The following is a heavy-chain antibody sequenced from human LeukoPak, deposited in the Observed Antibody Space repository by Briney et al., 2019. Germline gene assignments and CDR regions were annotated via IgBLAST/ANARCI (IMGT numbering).Heavy chain of an antibody. J-gene: IGHJ6*03. CDR1: GGSISSGSYY. V-gene: IGHV4-61*01. D-gene: IGHD2-2*01. CDR3: ARVGCSSTSCYSRHWNYYYMDV. CDR2: IYYSGST. Sequence: SETLSLTCTVSGGSISSGSYYWSWIRQPPGKGLEWIGYIYYSGSTNYNPSLKSRVTISVDTSKNQFSLKLSSVTAADTAVYYCARVGCSSTSCYSRHWNYYYMDVWGKGTTVTVSS.